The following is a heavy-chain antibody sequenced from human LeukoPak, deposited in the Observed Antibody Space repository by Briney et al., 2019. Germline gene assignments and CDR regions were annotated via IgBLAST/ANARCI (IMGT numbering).Heavy chain of an antibody. D-gene: IGHD1-26*01. V-gene: IGHV3-11*05. Sequence: SGGSLRLSCAASGFTFSDHYMSWIRQAPGKGLEWVSYISGTGSYTNYADSVKGRFTVSRDNAKNSLYLQMNSLRAEDTAIYYCARVRVGATCFDFWGQGTLVIVSS. CDR3: ARVRVGATCFDF. CDR2: ISGTGSYT. J-gene: IGHJ4*02. CDR1: GFTFSDHY.